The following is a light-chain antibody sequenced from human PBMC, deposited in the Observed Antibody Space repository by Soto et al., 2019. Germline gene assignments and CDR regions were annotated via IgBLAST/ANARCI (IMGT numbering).Light chain of an antibody. J-gene: IGKJ4*01. V-gene: IGKV1-13*02. Sequence: AIQWTQSPSSLSASVGDRVTITCRASQGISSALAWYQHKPGRAPRLLIYDASSLQSGVPSRFSGSGSGTDFTLTISSLQHEDFATYYCQQFQSYALTFGGGTKLEIK. CDR2: DAS. CDR1: QGISSA. CDR3: QQFQSYALT.